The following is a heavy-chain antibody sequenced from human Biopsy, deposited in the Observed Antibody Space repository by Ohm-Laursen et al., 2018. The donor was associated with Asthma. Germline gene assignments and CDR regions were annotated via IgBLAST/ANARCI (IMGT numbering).Heavy chain of an antibody. D-gene: IGHD3-22*01. Sequence: SLRLSCAASGFALSRDHMFRVRQAPGKGLEWVSVIYSGGTSHTADSVRGRFTISRDYSKNTLYLQMHSLRAEYTAVYYCARGDSSNWSHYYFDYWGQGTLVTVSS. J-gene: IGHJ4*02. CDR1: GFALSRDH. CDR2: IYSGGTS. V-gene: IGHV3-53*01. CDR3: ARGDSSNWSHYYFDY.